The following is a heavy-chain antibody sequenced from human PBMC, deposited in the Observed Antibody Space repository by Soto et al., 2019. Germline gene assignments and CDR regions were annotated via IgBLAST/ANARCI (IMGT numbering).Heavy chain of an antibody. CDR2: INPRGVGR. CDR1: GYTFTSYY. J-gene: IGHJ4*02. D-gene: IGHD3-9*01. Sequence: ASVKVSCKASGYTFTSYYMHWVRQAPGQGREWMGIINPRGVGRSYAQKFQGRVTMTSDTSTSTVYMELSSLRSEDTAVYYCARDAPFQLRYFVYWGQGTLVTVSS. CDR3: ARDAPFQLRYFVY. V-gene: IGHV1-46*01.